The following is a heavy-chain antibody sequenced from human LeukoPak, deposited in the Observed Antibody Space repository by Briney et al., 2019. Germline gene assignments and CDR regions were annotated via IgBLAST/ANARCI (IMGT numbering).Heavy chain of an antibody. D-gene: IGHD1-1*01. CDR1: GFTFSSYG. V-gene: IGHV3-7*01. J-gene: IGHJ4*02. Sequence: GGSLRLSCAASGFTFSSYGMHWVRQAPGKGLEWVANIKQDGSEKYYVDSVKGRFTISRDNAKNSLYLQMNSLRAEDTAVYYCAREMYNWNNPETDYWGQGTLVTVSS. CDR2: IKQDGSEK. CDR3: AREMYNWNNPETDY.